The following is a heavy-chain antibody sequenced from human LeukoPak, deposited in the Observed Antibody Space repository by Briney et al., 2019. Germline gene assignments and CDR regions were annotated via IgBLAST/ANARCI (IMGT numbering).Heavy chain of an antibody. CDR1: GDTFTSYG. CDR2: ISAYNGNT. D-gene: IGHD3-22*01. J-gene: IGHJ4*02. Sequence: GASVKVSCKASGDTFTSYGISWVRQAPGQGLECMGWISAYNGNTNYAQKLQGRVTMTTDTSKSTAYMELRSLRSDDTAVYYCAREGVEVWENYYDSSGYNDYWGQGTLVTVSS. CDR3: AREGVEVWENYYDSSGYNDY. V-gene: IGHV1-18*01.